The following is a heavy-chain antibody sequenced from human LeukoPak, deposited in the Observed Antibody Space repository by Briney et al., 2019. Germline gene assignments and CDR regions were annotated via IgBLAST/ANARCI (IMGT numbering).Heavy chain of an antibody. CDR2: VGYDGSNK. J-gene: IGHJ4*02. CDR3: AKEIYYDSSAFFDY. D-gene: IGHD3-22*01. CDR1: GFSFSSYG. Sequence: GGSLRLSCAASGFSFSSYGMHWVRQAPGKGLEWVAVVGYDGSNKYYADSVKGRFTISRDNSKNTLYLQMNSLRTEDTAVYFCAKEIYYDSSAFFDYWGQGTLVTVSS. V-gene: IGHV3-30*18.